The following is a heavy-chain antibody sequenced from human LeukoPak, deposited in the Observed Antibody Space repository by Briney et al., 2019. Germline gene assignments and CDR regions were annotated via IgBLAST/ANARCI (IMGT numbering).Heavy chain of an antibody. CDR1: GFTLSTYN. CDR2: ISSSSSYI. Sequence: GGSLRLSCAASGFTLSTYNMNWVHQAPGKGLEWVSSISSSSSYIYYADSVKGRFTISRDNAKNSLYLQMNSLRAEDTAVYYCARDSEPDYGSGSPDYWGQGTLVTVSS. CDR3: ARDSEPDYGSGSPDY. J-gene: IGHJ4*02. D-gene: IGHD3-10*01. V-gene: IGHV3-21*01.